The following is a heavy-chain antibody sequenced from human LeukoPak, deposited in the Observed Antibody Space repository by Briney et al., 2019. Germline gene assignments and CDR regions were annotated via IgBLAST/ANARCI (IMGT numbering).Heavy chain of an antibody. Sequence: PGVSLRLSCAASGFTFSSYSMNWVRQAPGKGLEWVSSISSSSSYIYYADSVKGRFTNSRDNAKNSLYLQMNSLRAEDTAVYYCARGRSYGVFDYWGQGTLVTVSS. CDR2: ISSSSSYI. J-gene: IGHJ4*01. D-gene: IGHD1-26*01. CDR1: GFTFSSYS. CDR3: ARGRSYGVFDY. V-gene: IGHV3-21*01.